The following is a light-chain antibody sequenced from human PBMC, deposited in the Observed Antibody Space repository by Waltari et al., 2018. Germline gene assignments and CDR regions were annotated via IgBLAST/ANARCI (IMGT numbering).Light chain of an antibody. V-gene: IGLV2-14*01. CDR2: EVN. CDR1: RSDIGAYKY. J-gene: IGLJ1*01. Sequence: QFALTQPASVSGSPGQSITIYCTGPRSDIGAYKYVSWYQQHPGKAPKFIIYEVNNRPSGVSDRFSGSKSGNTASLTISALQAEDEADYYCSSYTTTNRHVFGTGTKVTVL. CDR3: SSYTTTNRHV.